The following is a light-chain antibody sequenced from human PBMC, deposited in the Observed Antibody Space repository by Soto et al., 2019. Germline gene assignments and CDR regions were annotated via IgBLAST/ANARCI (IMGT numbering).Light chain of an antibody. J-gene: IGKJ1*01. CDR2: KAS. V-gene: IGKV1-5*03. CDR1: QNIHNW. Sequence: EIQMTQSPSTLPASVGDRATITCRAGQNIHNWLAWYQQKPGKVPKVLIYKASTLESVVPSRFSGSGYGTAFTLTISSLQPDDCATYYWQQYNFYWTFGQGTKVEIK. CDR3: QQYNFYWT.